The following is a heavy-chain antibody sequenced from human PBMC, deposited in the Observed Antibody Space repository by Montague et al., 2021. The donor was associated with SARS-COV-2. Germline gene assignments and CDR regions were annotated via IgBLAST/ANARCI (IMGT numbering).Heavy chain of an antibody. Sequence: PALVKPTQTLTLTCSFSGFSLRTSGVGVGWIRQPPGKAPEWLAVIYWDDDKRYSPSLKSRLTITKDTSKNQVVLTMTNMDPVDTATYYCVHSYADYLFDYWGQGTLGSVSS. D-gene: IGHD4-17*01. CDR2: IYWDDDK. CDR3: VHSYADYLFDY. V-gene: IGHV2-5*02. CDR1: GFSLRTSGVG. J-gene: IGHJ4*02.